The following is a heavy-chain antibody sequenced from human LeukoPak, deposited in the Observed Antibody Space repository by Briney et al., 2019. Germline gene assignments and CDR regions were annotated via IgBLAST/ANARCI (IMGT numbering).Heavy chain of an antibody. Sequence: SETLSLTCTVSGGSISSYYWSWIRQPPGKGLEWIGYIYYSGSTNYNPSLKSRVTISVDTSKDQFSLKLSSVTAADTAVYYCARGDITIFDYWGQGTLVTVSS. CDR2: IYYSGST. CDR3: ARGDITIFDY. D-gene: IGHD2-15*01. V-gene: IGHV4-59*01. J-gene: IGHJ4*02. CDR1: GGSISSYY.